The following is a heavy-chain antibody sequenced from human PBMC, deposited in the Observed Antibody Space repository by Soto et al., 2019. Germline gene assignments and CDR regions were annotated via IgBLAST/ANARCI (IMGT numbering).Heavy chain of an antibody. CDR3: ARRRGGFGGGWTTPYFDY. Sequence: QITLKESGPTVVKPTQTLTLTCSLSGFSLNTGGVGVGWIRQPPGKALEWLAVIYWDDDKSWNPSLRDRLTINRDASDDQVVLTVTNMDRVDTGTYYCARRRGGFGGGWTTPYFDYWGQGTLVTVSS. J-gene: IGHJ4*02. V-gene: IGHV2-5*02. CDR1: GFSLNTGGVG. CDR2: IYWDDDK. D-gene: IGHD6-19*01.